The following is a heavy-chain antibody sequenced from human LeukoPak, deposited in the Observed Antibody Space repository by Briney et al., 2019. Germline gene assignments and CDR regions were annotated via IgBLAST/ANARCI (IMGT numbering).Heavy chain of an antibody. CDR3: ASGFSSSPYFDY. V-gene: IGHV3-21*01. D-gene: IGHD6-6*01. J-gene: IGHJ4*02. Sequence: KPGGSLRLSCSASGFTFSSYAMHWIRQAPEKGLEWVSFITGSSSYIYYTDSVKGRFTISRDNAKNSLFLQMNSLRDEDTAVYYCASGFSSSPYFDYWGQGTLVTVSS. CDR1: GFTFSSYA. CDR2: ITGSSSYI.